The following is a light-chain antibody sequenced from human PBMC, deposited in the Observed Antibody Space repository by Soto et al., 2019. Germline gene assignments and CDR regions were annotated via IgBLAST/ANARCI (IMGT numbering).Light chain of an antibody. Sequence: QSALTQPASVSGSPGQSITISCTGTSSDVGAYNYVSWYQQHPDRAPKLMIFEVSDRPSGVSNRFSGSNSGNMASLTISGLQAEDEADYFCSSYTSNRTLVFGGGTKLTVL. CDR1: SSDVGAYNY. J-gene: IGLJ3*02. V-gene: IGLV2-14*01. CDR2: EVS. CDR3: SSYTSNRTLV.